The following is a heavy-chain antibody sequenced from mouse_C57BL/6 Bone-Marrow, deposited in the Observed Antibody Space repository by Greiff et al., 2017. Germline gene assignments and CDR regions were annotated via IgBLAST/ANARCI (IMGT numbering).Heavy chain of an antibody. D-gene: IGHD1-2*01. CDR1: GFTFSSYA. CDR3: TREDYYGRPYF. Sequence: EVKVEESGAGLVKPGGSLKLSCAASGFTFSSYAMSWVRQTPEKRLEWVAYISSGGGYIYYADNVKGRFTLTRDNSMNTLYLQMSSLKSEDTAIYYCTREDYYGRPYFWGQGTTLTVSS. J-gene: IGHJ2*01. CDR2: ISSGGGYI. V-gene: IGHV5-9-1*02.